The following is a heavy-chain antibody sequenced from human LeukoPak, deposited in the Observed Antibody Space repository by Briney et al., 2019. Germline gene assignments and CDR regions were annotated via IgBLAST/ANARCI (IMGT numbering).Heavy chain of an antibody. V-gene: IGHV4-59*01. CDR3: ARAGKDTAILNFDY. CDR1: GGSISGYY. Sequence: SETLSLTCTVSGGSISGYYWSWIRRPPGRGLEWIASIYHGGNTNYNPSLKSRVAISVDTSRNQFSLRLSSVTAADTAMYYCARAGKDTAILNFDYWGQGTLVTVSS. CDR2: IYHGGNT. J-gene: IGHJ4*02. D-gene: IGHD5-18*01.